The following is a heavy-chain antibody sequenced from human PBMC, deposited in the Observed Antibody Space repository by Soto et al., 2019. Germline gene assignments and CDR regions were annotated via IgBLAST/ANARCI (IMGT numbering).Heavy chain of an antibody. Sequence: QVQLQESGPGLVKPSETLSLTCTVSGGSISSYYWSWIRQPPGKGLEWIGYIYYSGSTNYNPSLKSRVTISVDTSKNQFSLKLSSVTAADKAVYYCARWFGEHSWGQGTLVTVSS. D-gene: IGHD3-10*01. CDR1: GGSISSYY. V-gene: IGHV4-59*01. CDR2: IYYSGST. CDR3: ARWFGEHS. J-gene: IGHJ4*02.